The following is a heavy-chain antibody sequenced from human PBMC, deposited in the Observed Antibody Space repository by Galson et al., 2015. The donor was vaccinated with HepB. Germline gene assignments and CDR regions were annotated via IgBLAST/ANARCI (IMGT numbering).Heavy chain of an antibody. CDR2: ISTYNGNT. D-gene: IGHD1-26*01. V-gene: IGHV1-18*01. Sequence: SVKVSCKASGYSFSNYGINWVRQAPGQELQWMGWISTYNGNTDYERTLQGRLTMTTDTSTGTAYMEIRSLRSDDTAVYYCGRLSGSYRSIDSWGQGTLVTVSS. J-gene: IGHJ4*02. CDR1: GYSFSNYG. CDR3: GRLSGSYRSIDS.